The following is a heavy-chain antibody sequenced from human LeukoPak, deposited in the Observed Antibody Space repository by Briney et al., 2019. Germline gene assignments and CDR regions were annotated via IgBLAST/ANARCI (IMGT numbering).Heavy chain of an antibody. J-gene: IGHJ4*02. D-gene: IGHD2-15*01. CDR2: ISGSGGST. CDR3: AKLLGPDIVVVVGPD. V-gene: IGHV3-23*01. Sequence: GGSLRLSCAASGFTFSSYAMSWVRQAPGKGLEWVSSISGSGGSTYYADSVKGRFTISRDNSKNTLYLQMNSLRAEDTAVYYCAKLLGPDIVVVVGPDWGQGTLVTVSS. CDR1: GFTFSSYA.